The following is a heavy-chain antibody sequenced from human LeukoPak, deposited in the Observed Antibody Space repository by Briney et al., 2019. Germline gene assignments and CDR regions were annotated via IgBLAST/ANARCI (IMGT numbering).Heavy chain of an antibody. D-gene: IGHD5-12*01. CDR1: GGSISSSSYY. Sequence: SETLSLTCTVSGGSISSSSYYWGWTRQPPGKGLEWIGSIYYSGSTYYNPSLKSRVTISVDTSKNQFSLKLSSATAADTAVYYCARGYDYRLDFDYWGQGTLVTVSS. J-gene: IGHJ4*02. CDR2: IYYSGST. CDR3: ARGYDYRLDFDY. V-gene: IGHV4-39*01.